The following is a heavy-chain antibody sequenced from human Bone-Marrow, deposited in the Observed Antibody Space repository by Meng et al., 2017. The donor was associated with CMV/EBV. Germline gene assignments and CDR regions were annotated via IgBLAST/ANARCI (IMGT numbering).Heavy chain of an antibody. Sequence: GSLRLSCTVSGGSINSCSYYWVWIRQPPGQGLEWIGSIYYSGSTNYNPSLKSRVTISVDTSKNQFSLKLSSVTAADTAVYYCAREGGRGHYDFWSGYYWADAFDIWGQGTMVTVSS. D-gene: IGHD3-3*01. CDR1: GGSINSCSYY. V-gene: IGHV4-39*07. CDR3: AREGGRGHYDFWSGYYWADAFDI. J-gene: IGHJ3*02. CDR2: IYYSGST.